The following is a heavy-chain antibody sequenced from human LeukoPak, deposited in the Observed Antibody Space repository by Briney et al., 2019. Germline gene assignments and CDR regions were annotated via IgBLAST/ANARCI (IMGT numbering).Heavy chain of an antibody. Sequence: PGGSLRLSCAASGFTFSSYSMNWVRQAPGKGLEWVSSITSDSRYIFYADSVKGRFTISRDNAKNSLYLQMNSLRVEDTAVYYCARALRTVWGYYFDYWGQGTLVTVSS. CDR2: ITSDSRYI. J-gene: IGHJ4*02. V-gene: IGHV3-21*01. CDR1: GFTFSSYS. CDR3: ARALRTVWGYYFDY. D-gene: IGHD4-17*01.